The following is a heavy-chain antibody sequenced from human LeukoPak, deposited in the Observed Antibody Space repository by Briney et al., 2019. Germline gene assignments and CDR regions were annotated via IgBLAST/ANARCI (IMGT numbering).Heavy chain of an antibody. J-gene: IGHJ4*02. Sequence: GGSLTLSCAASGFTFSSYAMSWVRQAPGKGLEWVSAISGRGGSTYYADSVQGRFTLSRDNSKNTLYLQMQSLRAEDTAVYYCAGYSSGWRPLDYWGQGTLVTVSS. CDR1: GFTFSSYA. D-gene: IGHD6-19*01. CDR2: ISGRGGST. V-gene: IGHV3-23*01. CDR3: AGYSSGWRPLDY.